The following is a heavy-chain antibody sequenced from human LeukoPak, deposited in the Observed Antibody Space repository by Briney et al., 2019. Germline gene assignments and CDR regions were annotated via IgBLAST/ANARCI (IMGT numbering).Heavy chain of an antibody. D-gene: IGHD3-16*02. CDR1: GFTFSSYE. CDR3: ARPITFGGVIVSSSH. V-gene: IGHV3-48*03. CDR2: ISSSGSTI. J-gene: IGHJ4*02. Sequence: GGSLRLSCAASGFTFSSYEMNWVRQAPGKGLKWVSYISSSGSTIYYADSVKGRFTISRDNAKNSLYLQMNSLRAEDTAVYYCARPITFGGVIVSSSHWGQGTLVTVSS.